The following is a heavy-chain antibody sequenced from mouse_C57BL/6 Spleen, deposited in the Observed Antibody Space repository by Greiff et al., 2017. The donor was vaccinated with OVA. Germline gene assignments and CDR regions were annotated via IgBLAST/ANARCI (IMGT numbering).Heavy chain of an antibody. Sequence: EVKLMESGEGLVKPGGSLKLSCAASGFTFSSYAMSWVRQTPEKRLEWVAYISSGGDYIYYADTVKGRFTISRDNARNTLYLQMSSLKSEDTAMYYCTYYGSSYAFDYWGQGTTLTVSS. J-gene: IGHJ2*01. V-gene: IGHV5-9-1*02. D-gene: IGHD1-1*01. CDR3: TYYGSSYAFDY. CDR1: GFTFSSYA. CDR2: ISSGGDYI.